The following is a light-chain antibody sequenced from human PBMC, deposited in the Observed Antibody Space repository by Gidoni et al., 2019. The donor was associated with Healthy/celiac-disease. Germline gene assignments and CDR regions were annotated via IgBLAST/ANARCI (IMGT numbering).Light chain of an antibody. Sequence: DIQMTHSPSSLSASVGDRVTITCRASQSISSYLNWYQQKPGKAPKLLIYAASSLQSGVPSRFSGSGSGTDFTLTISSLQPEDFATYYCQQSYSTPPEWTFGQGTKVEIK. CDR1: QSISSY. CDR3: QQSYSTPPEWT. CDR2: AAS. J-gene: IGKJ1*01. V-gene: IGKV1-39*01.